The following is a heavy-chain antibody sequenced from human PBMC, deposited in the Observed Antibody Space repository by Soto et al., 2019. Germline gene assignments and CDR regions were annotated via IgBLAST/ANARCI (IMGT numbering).Heavy chain of an antibody. CDR3: VTGYHSDY. CDR1: GISTSSYW. Sequence: LRLSCAASGISTSSYWMGWVRQAPGRGLEWVASIKNDGSEKYYMDSLKGRFTISRDNALNSLYLQMNSLRAEETAVYFCVTGYHSDYWGQGTLVTVSS. V-gene: IGHV3-7*03. J-gene: IGHJ4*02. D-gene: IGHD5-18*01. CDR2: IKNDGSEK.